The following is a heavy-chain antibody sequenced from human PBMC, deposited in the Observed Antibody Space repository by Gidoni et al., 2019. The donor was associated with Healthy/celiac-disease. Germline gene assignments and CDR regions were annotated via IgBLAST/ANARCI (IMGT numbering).Heavy chain of an antibody. CDR3: ARLGYCSSTSCYYYFDY. CDR2: INPNSGGT. V-gene: IGHV1-2*02. D-gene: IGHD2-2*01. J-gene: IGHJ4*02. Sequence: QVQLLQSGAVVNKPGASVKVSCKASRYTFTDYYMHWVRQAPGHGLEWMGWINPNSGGTNNAQKFQGRVTMTRDTSISTAYMELSRLRSDDTAVYYCARLGYCSSTSCYYYFDYWGQGTLVTVSS. CDR1: RYTFTDYY.